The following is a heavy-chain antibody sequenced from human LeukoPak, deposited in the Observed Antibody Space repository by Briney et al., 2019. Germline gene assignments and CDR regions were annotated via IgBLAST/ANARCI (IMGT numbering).Heavy chain of an antibody. Sequence: PGGSLRLSCAASGLTFSNAWMTWVRQAPGKGLEWVSGISGSGGNTYYADSVKGRFTISRDNSKNTLYLQMNSLRAEDTAVYYCAKDDNYIRFLSWGQGTLVTVSS. J-gene: IGHJ5*02. CDR2: ISGSGGNT. CDR1: GLTFSNAW. CDR3: AKDDNYIRFLS. V-gene: IGHV3-23*01. D-gene: IGHD3-16*01.